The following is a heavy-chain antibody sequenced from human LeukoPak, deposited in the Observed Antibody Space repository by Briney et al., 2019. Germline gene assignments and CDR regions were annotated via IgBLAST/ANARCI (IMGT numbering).Heavy chain of an antibody. J-gene: IGHJ4*02. Sequence: SETLSLTCAIYGGSFSAYYWSWIRQPPGKGLEWIGEINHSGTTNYNPSLKSRVTISVDTSKNQFSLKLSSVTAADTAVYYCARPAATYFDYWGQGTLVTVSS. CDR2: INHSGTT. CDR1: GGSFSAYY. V-gene: IGHV4-34*01. D-gene: IGHD6-13*01. CDR3: ARPAATYFDY.